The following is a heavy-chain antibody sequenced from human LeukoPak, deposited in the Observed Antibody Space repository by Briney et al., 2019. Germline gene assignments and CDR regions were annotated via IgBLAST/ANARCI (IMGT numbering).Heavy chain of an antibody. CDR1: GGSFSGYY. CDR3: ATLMGNDRLDP. V-gene: IGHV4-34*01. Sequence: SETLSLTCAVYGGSFSGYYWSWIRQPPGKGLEWIGEINHSGSTNYNPSLKSRVTISVGTSKNQFSLKLSSVTAADTAVYYCATLMGNDRLDPWGQGTLVTVSS. J-gene: IGHJ5*02. D-gene: IGHD3-9*01. CDR2: INHSGST.